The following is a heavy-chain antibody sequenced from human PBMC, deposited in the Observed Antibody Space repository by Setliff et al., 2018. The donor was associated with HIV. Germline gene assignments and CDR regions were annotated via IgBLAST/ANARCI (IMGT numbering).Heavy chain of an antibody. V-gene: IGHV4-34*01. Sequence: SETLSLTCAVYGGSFSDYYWSWIRQPPGKGLEWIGSIHHSGTAYDNPSLKSRVTISADPSKNQILLRLSSVTAADTAVYYCARLSGGMVPNYWGQGTLVTVSS. CDR3: ARLSGGMVPNY. CDR1: GGSFSDYY. CDR2: IHHSGTA. J-gene: IGHJ4*02. D-gene: IGHD3-10*01.